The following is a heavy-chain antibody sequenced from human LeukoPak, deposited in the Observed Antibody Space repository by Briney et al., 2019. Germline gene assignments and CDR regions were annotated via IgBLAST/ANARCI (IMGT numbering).Heavy chain of an antibody. Sequence: ASVKVSCKASGYTFTGYYMHWVRQAPGQGLEWMGWINPNSGGTNYAQKFQGRVTMTRDTSISTAYMELSRLRSDDTAVYYCARDLFVATIFFLVGSYYYYYYMDVWGKGTTVTVSS. CDR1: GYTFTGYY. CDR3: ARDLFVATIFFLVGSYYYYYYMDV. V-gene: IGHV1-2*02. D-gene: IGHD5-12*01. J-gene: IGHJ6*03. CDR2: INPNSGGT.